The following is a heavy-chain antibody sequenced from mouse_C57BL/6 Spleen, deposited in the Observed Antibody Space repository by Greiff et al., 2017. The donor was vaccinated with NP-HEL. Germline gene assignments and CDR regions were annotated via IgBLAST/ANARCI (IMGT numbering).Heavy chain of an antibody. D-gene: IGHD1-1*01. V-gene: IGHV5-9*01. CDR3: ARQYYGSSYFDD. CDR1: GFTFSSYT. CDR2: ISGGGGNT. J-gene: IGHJ2*01. Sequence: EVKLVESGGGLVKPGGSLKLSCAASGFTFSSYTMSWVRQTPEKRLEWVATISGGGGNTYYPDSVKGRFTISRDNAKNTLYLQMSSLRSEDTALYYCARQYYGSSYFDDWGQGTTLTVSS.